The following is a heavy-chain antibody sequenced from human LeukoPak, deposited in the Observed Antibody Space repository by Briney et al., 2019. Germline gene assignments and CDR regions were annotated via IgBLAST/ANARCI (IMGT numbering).Heavy chain of an antibody. D-gene: IGHD3-3*01. CDR3: ARACCITIFGVVQDYYYMDV. J-gene: IGHJ6*03. CDR2: IIPILGIA. CDR1: GGTFSSYA. Sequence: SVKVSCKASGGTFSSYAISWVRQAPGQGLEWMGRIIPILGIANYAQKFQGRVTITTDESTSTAYMELSSLRSEDTAVYYCARACCITIFGVVQDYYYMDVWGKGTTVTVSS. V-gene: IGHV1-69*04.